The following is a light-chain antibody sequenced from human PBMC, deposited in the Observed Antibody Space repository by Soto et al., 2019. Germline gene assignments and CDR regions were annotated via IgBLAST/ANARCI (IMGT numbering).Light chain of an antibody. Sequence: AIQMTHSPSSLSASVGDRVTITCRASQGIRSELGWYQQKPGKAPNLLIYTASTLQSGVPSRFSGSGCGKDFTLTISSLQPEDFATYYCIQDYNYPLTFGAGKKVDIX. V-gene: IGKV1-6*01. CDR3: IQDYNYPLT. CDR1: QGIRSE. J-gene: IGKJ3*01. CDR2: TAS.